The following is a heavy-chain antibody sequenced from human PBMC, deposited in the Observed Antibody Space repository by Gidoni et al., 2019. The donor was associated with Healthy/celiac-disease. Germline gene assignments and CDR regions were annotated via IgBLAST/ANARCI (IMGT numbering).Heavy chain of an antibody. CDR2: IWYDGSNK. D-gene: IGHD3-10*01. Sequence: QVQLVESGGGVRQPGGSLRLPSATSGFTFSRYAMHWVRQAPGKGLEGVAFIWYDGSNKYYADSVKGRFTISRDNSKNTLYQQMNSLRAEDTAVYYCAREMALYYYGSGSRNAFDIWGQGTMVTVSS. CDR1: GFTFSRYA. V-gene: IGHV3-33*01. CDR3: AREMALYYYGSGSRNAFDI. J-gene: IGHJ3*02.